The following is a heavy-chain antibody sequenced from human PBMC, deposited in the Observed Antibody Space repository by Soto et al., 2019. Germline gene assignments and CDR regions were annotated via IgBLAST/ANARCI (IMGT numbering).Heavy chain of an antibody. CDR3: RRSSRYSTDV. Sequence: SVTLSVTCPVGGESRRRSACWGWIRQPPGKGLEWIGSIYSTGNTYYNPSLNSQVTISVDTSKNQFSLNVISVTAADMAVYYCRRSSRYSTDVWGQGTTVTVSS. J-gene: IGHJ6*02. CDR1: GESRRRSAC. V-gene: IGHV4-39*01. CDR2: IYSTGNT. D-gene: IGHD6-13*01.